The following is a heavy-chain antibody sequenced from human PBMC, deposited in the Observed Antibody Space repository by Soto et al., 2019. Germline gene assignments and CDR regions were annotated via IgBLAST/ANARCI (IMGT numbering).Heavy chain of an antibody. D-gene: IGHD3-22*01. J-gene: IGHJ4*02. Sequence: TLSLTCTVSGGSISSGGYYWSWIRQHPGKGLEWIGYIYYSGSTYYNPSLKSRVTISVDTSKNQFSLKLSSVTAADTAVYYCARENDSSGYYRAWGQGTLVTVSS. V-gene: IGHV4-31*03. CDR1: GGSISSGGYY. CDR3: ARENDSSGYYRA. CDR2: IYYSGST.